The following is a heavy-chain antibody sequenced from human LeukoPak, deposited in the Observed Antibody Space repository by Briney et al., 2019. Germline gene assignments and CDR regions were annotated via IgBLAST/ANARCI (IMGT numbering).Heavy chain of an antibody. J-gene: IGHJ4*02. CDR1: GGSISSSNW. Sequence: PSGTLSLTCAVSGGSISSSNWWSWVRQPPGKGLEWIGEIYHSGSTNYNPSLKSRVTISVDKSKNQFSLKLSSVTAADTAVYYCARVGVCSSTSCYGEFDYWGQGTLVTVSS. CDR3: ARVGVCSSTSCYGEFDY. V-gene: IGHV4-4*02. CDR2: IYHSGST. D-gene: IGHD2-2*01.